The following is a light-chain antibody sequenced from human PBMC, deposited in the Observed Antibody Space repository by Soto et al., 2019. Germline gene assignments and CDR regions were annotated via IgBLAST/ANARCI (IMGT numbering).Light chain of an antibody. Sequence: EVVMTQSPVSLSVSLGQRATLSCRASQTVSSHIAWYQQKPGQAPRLLISGVFVRATGIPARFSGSGSGTEFTLTISSLQSEDFAVYYCKTYNNWPPYTFGQGSKVQIX. CDR2: GVF. CDR3: KTYNNWPPYT. J-gene: IGKJ2*01. V-gene: IGKV3-15*01. CDR1: QTVSSH.